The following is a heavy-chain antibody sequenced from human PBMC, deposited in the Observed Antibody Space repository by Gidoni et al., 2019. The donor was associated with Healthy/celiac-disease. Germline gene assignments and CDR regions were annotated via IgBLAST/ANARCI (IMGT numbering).Heavy chain of an antibody. Sequence: EVQLLESGGGLVQPGGSLRLSCAASGFTFSSYAMSWVRQAPGKGLEWGSAISGSGGSTYYADSVKGRFTISRDNSKNTLYLQMNSLRAEDTAVYYCAKGLNETAAGYVMGAFDIWGQGTMVTVSS. CDR2: ISGSGGST. CDR1: GFTFSSYA. CDR3: AKGLNETAAGYVMGAFDI. V-gene: IGHV3-23*01. D-gene: IGHD6-13*01. J-gene: IGHJ3*02.